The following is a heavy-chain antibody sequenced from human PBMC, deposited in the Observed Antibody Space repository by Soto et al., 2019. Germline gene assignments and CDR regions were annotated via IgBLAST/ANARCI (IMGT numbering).Heavy chain of an antibody. D-gene: IGHD3-10*01. CDR1: GFSFSSSAVG. CDR2: IYWDDDK. Sequence: QITLKESGPTLVKPTQTLTLTCTFSGFSFSSSAVGVAWIRQPPGKALEWLALIYWDDDKRYSPSLKSRLTITRYTSKNQVILTMTTVDPVDTGRYFWVRRTTVRGVSGAHFDNWGQGTLVTVSS. J-gene: IGHJ4*02. V-gene: IGHV2-5*02. CDR3: VRRTTVRGVSGAHFDN.